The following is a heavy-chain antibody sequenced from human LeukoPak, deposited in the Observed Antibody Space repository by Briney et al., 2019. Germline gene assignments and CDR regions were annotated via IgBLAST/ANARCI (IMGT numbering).Heavy chain of an antibody. D-gene: IGHD3-22*01. Sequence: ASVKVSCKASGYTFTGYYMHWVRQAPGQGLEWMGRINPNSGGTNYAQKFQGRVTMTRDTSISTAYMELSRLRSDDTAVYHCARTYSGYYDSSGYPLRYWGQGTLVTVSS. V-gene: IGHV1-2*06. J-gene: IGHJ4*02. CDR2: INPNSGGT. CDR1: GYTFTGYY. CDR3: ARTYSGYYDSSGYPLRY.